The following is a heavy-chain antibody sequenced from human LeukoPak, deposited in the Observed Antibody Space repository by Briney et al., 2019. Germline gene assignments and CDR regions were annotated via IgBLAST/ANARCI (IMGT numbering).Heavy chain of an antibody. J-gene: IGHJ3*02. CDR3: ARSGGTYYDILTGPRGAFDI. CDR1: GFTFSSYS. Sequence: GGSLRLSCAASGFTFSSYSMNWVRQAPGKGLEWVSSIISSSSYIYYADSVKGRFTISRDNAKNSLYLQMNSLRAEDTAVYYCARSGGTYYDILTGPRGAFDIWGQGTMVTVSS. V-gene: IGHV3-21*01. D-gene: IGHD3-9*01. CDR2: IISSSSYI.